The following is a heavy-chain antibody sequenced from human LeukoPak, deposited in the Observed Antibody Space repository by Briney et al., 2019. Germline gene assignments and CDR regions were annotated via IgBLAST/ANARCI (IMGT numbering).Heavy chain of an antibody. Sequence: GESLKISCKGSGYSFTSNWIGWGRPISGKGLEWMGIIYPGDSDTRYSPSFQGQVTISVDKSITTAYLQWTSLKASDTAMYYCAKVYNDYSFDYWGQGTLVTVSS. V-gene: IGHV5-51*01. CDR2: IYPGDSDT. J-gene: IGHJ4*02. D-gene: IGHD4-11*01. CDR1: GYSFTSNW. CDR3: AKVYNDYSFDY.